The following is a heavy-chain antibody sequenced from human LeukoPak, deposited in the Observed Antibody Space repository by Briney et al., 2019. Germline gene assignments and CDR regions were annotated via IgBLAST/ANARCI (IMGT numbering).Heavy chain of an antibody. V-gene: IGHV4-59*01. CDR3: ASSSGHFYYYGMDV. D-gene: IGHD3-22*01. J-gene: IGHJ6*02. Sequence: TASETLSLTCTVSGGSISSYYWSWIRQPPGKGLELIGYIYYSGSTNYNPSLKSRVTISVDTSKNQFSLKLSSVTAADTAVYYCASSSGHFYYYGMDVWGQGTTVTVSS. CDR1: GGSISSYY. CDR2: IYYSGST.